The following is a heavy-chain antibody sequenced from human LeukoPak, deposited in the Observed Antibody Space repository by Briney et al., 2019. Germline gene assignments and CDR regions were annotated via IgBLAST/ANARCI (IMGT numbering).Heavy chain of an antibody. V-gene: IGHV3-7*01. CDR2: IKQDGSQK. CDR1: XXNFXXXW. J-gene: IGHJ6*04. D-gene: IGHD3-10*02. CDR3: XXXXITMIGGV. Sequence: SXXNFXXXWMSWVRQAPGKGLEWVANIKQDGSQKTYVGSVKGRFTISRDKXKKSLYLQMNRLRAEDTDVYYCXXXXITMIGGVWGKGTTVTISS.